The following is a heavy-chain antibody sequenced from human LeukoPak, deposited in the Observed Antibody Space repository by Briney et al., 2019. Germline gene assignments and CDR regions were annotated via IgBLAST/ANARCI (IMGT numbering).Heavy chain of an antibody. CDR2: INPNSGGT. D-gene: IGHD6-19*01. Sequence: GASVKVSCKASGYTFTGYYMHWVRQAPGQGLEWMGWINPNSGGTSYAQKFQGRVTMTRDTSISTAYMELSRLRSDDTAVYYCAREEGSSGWSRVQGTFDIWGQGTMVTVSS. J-gene: IGHJ3*02. CDR3: AREEGSSGWSRVQGTFDI. V-gene: IGHV1-2*02. CDR1: GYTFTGYY.